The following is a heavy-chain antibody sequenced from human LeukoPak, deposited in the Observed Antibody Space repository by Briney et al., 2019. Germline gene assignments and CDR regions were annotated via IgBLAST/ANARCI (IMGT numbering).Heavy chain of an antibody. V-gene: IGHV1-69*05. CDR3: ARGYCSGGSCYYPFDY. D-gene: IGHD2-15*01. CDR1: GGTFSSYA. J-gene: IGHJ4*02. Sequence: ASVKVSCKASGGTFSSYAISWVRQAPGQGLEWMGRIIPIFGTANYAQKFQGRVTITTDESTSTAYMELSSLGSEDTAVYYCARGYCSGGSCYYPFDYWGQGTLVTVSS. CDR2: IIPIFGTA.